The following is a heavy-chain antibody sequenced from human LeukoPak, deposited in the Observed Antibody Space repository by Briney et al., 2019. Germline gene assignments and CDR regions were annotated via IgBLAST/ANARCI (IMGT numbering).Heavy chain of an antibody. CDR3: ASGTYYYDAPSSY. CDR1: GFTFSDYY. J-gene: IGHJ4*02. V-gene: IGHV3-11*01. Sequence: GGSLRLSCAASGFTFSDYYMSWIRQAPGKGLEWVSYISSSGSTIYYADSVKGRFTISRDNAKNSLYLQMNSLRAEDTAVYYCASGTYYYDAPSSYWGQGTLVTVSS. CDR2: ISSSGSTI. D-gene: IGHD3-22*01.